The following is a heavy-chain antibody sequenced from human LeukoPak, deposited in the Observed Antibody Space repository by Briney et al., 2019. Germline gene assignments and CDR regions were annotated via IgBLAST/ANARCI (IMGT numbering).Heavy chain of an antibody. V-gene: IGHV4-30-2*01. D-gene: IGHD3-16*02. Sequence: SETLSLTCTVSGVSISSGGYYWSWIRQPPGKGLEWIGYIYHSGSTYYNPSLKSRVTISVDRSKNQFSLKLSSVTAADTAVYYCARGGSWQRTYRYWGQGTLVTVSS. CDR3: ARGGSWQRTYRY. J-gene: IGHJ4*02. CDR2: IYHSGST. CDR1: GVSISSGGYY.